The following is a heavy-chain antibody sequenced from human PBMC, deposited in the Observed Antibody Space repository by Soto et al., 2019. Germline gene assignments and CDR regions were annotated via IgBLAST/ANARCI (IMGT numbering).Heavy chain of an antibody. D-gene: IGHD3-10*01. CDR2: ITPGGHT. CDR3: ARDGGVEGVSTWFDP. J-gene: IGHJ5*02. CDR1: GGSFGNYL. V-gene: IGHV4-59*01. Sequence: QVKLQESGPGLVKPSETLSLTCAVSGGSFGNYLLNWIRQSPEKGLEWIGFITPGGHTHYNPSLKSPVTISVDTSKKQFSLRMTSVTTPDTAVYYCARDGGVEGVSTWFDPWGQGTLVTVSS.